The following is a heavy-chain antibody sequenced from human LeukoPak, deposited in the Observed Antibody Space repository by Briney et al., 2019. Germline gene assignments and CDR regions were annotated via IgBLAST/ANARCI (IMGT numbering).Heavy chain of an antibody. CDR1: GFTFSSYS. J-gene: IGHJ4*02. V-gene: IGHV3-21*01. Sequence: GGSLRLSCAASGFTFSSYSMNWVRQAPGKGLEWVSSISSSSSYIYYADSVKGRFTISRDNAKNSLYLQMNSLRAEDTAVYYCARVGTYSSGWWDFDYWGQGTLVTVSS. CDR2: ISSSSSYI. D-gene: IGHD6-19*01. CDR3: ARVGTYSSGWWDFDY.